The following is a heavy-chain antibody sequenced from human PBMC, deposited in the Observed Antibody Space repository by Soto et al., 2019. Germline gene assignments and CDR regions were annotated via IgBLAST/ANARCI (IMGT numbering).Heavy chain of an antibody. CDR3: ARDQVPAALLGWGPP. J-gene: IGHJ5*02. V-gene: IGHV4-59*01. CDR2: IYYSGST. CDR1: GGSISSYY. Sequence: TSETLSLTCTVSGGSISSYYWSWIRQPPGKGLEWIGYIYYSGSTNYNPSLKSRVTISVDTSKNQFSLKLSSVTAADTAVYYCARDQVPAALLGWGPPWAQVTLVTVS. D-gene: IGHD2-2*01.